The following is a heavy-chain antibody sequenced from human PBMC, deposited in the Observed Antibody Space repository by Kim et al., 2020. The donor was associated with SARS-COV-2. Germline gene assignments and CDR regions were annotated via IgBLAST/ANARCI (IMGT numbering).Heavy chain of an antibody. Sequence: GGSLRLSCAASGFTFSSYSMNWVRQAPGKGLEWVSSISSSSSYIYYADSVKGRFTISRDNAKNSLYLQMNSLRAEDTAVYYCARVPLSEAAADTYYFDYWGQGTLVTVSS. CDR1: GFTFSSYS. CDR2: ISSSSSYI. J-gene: IGHJ4*02. V-gene: IGHV3-21*01. D-gene: IGHD6-13*01. CDR3: ARVPLSEAAADTYYFDY.